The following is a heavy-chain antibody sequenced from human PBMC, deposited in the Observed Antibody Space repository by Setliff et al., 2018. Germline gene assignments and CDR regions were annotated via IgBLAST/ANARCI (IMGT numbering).Heavy chain of an antibody. J-gene: IGHJ4*02. CDR1: GFTFSNYW. Sequence: GGSLRLSCEASGFTFSNYWMHWVRQGPGKPLVWVSRINGDGSSTTYADSVKGRFTISRDNAKNSLYLQMNSLRAEDTAVYYCARLRKDYGDYYYFDYWGQGTLVTVSS. V-gene: IGHV3-74*01. CDR3: ARLRKDYGDYYYFDY. CDR2: INGDGSST. D-gene: IGHD4-17*01.